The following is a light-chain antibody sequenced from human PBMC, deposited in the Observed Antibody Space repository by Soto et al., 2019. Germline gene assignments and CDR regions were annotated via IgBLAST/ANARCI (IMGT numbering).Light chain of an antibody. Sequence: DIQMTQSPSSLSASVGDSVTITCRASQSISTYLAWYQQKPGKAPKLLIYAASTLHGGVPSRFSGSVAESDFTLTISRLQPEDFARYYCQQCYSAPYTFGQGTKLEIK. CDR1: QSISTY. J-gene: IGKJ2*01. CDR3: QQCYSAPYT. V-gene: IGKV1-39*01. CDR2: AAS.